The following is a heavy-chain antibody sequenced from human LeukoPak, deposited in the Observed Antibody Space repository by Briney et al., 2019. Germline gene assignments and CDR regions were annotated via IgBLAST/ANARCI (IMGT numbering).Heavy chain of an antibody. D-gene: IGHD3-10*01. V-gene: IGHV4-34*03. CDR2: INHSGST. J-gene: IGHJ4*02. CDR1: GGSFSGYY. CDR3: TTYYYGSGSYGDY. Sequence: PSETLSLTCAVYGGSFSGYYWSWIRQPPGKGLEWIGEINHSGSTNYNPSLKSRVTISVDTSKNQFSLKLSSVTAADTAVYYCTTYYYGSGSYGDYWGQGTLVTVSS.